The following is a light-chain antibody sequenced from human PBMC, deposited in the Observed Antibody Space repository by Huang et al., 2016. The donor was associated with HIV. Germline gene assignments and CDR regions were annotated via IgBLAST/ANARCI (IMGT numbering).Light chain of an antibody. Sequence: IVMTQSPDSLAVPLGERATISCVSSQPVLFSANKKHVPMNYLAWYQKKPGQPPKMLIDGASWLASGVPDRFSGTGSGTDFTLTISSLQAEDVAVYYCQQHYTTPWTFGQGTKVEIK. J-gene: IGKJ1*01. V-gene: IGKV4-1*01. CDR1: QPVLFSANKKHVPMNY. CDR2: GAS. CDR3: QQHYTTPWT.